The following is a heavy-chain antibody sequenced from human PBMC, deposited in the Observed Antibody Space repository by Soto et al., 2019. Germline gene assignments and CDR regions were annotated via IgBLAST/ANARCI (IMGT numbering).Heavy chain of an antibody. V-gene: IGHV3-33*01. Sequence: QVQLGESGGGVVQPGRSLRLSCAASGFTCSSDGMHWVRQAPGKGLAWVAVIWYDGSNKYYADSVKGRFTISRDNSKNTLYLQMNSLRAEDTAVYYCARDREQWLPRMAFDIWGQATMVTVSS. CDR3: ARDREQWLPRMAFDI. CDR1: GFTCSSDG. D-gene: IGHD6-19*01. CDR2: IWYDGSNK. J-gene: IGHJ3*02.